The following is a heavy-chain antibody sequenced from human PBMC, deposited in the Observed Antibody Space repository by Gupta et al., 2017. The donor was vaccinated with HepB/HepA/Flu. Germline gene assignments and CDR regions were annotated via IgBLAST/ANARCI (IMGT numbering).Heavy chain of an antibody. CDR2: INSDGSTM. J-gene: IGHJ4*02. V-gene: IGHV3-74*01. CDR1: GFTFSTSW. CDR3: ARAGYYRFDS. Sequence: EVQLVESGGDLVQPGWSLRVSCEASGFTFSTSWMHWVRQSPGEGLVWVSRINSDGSTMNDSDSVKGRFNISRENAKNTLYLQMKSLRVDETGFYYCARAGYYRFDSGGRGTMVTVSS. D-gene: IGHD3-22*01.